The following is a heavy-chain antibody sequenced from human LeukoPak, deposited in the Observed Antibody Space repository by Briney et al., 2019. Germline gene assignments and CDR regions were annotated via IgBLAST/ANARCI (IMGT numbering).Heavy chain of an antibody. CDR1: GGSISSYY. D-gene: IGHD3-10*01. J-gene: IGHJ5*02. Sequence: SETLSLTCTVSGGSISSYYWSWIRQPTGKGLEWIGYIYYSGSTNYNPSLKSRVTISVDTSKNHFSLKLTSVTAADTAVYYCAREDYYGSGSYYKGWFDPWGQGTLVTVSS. V-gene: IGHV4-59*01. CDR2: IYYSGST. CDR3: AREDYYGSGSYYKGWFDP.